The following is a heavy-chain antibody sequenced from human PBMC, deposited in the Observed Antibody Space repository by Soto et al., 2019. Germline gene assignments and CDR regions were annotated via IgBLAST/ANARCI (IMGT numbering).Heavy chain of an antibody. Sequence: GGSLRLSCAASGFSFSSYGMHWVRQAPGKGLEWVAVISYDGSNKYYVDPVKGRFTISRDNSKNTLYLQMNSLRAEDTAVYYCAKGEYYDSSGYCDYWGQGTLVTVSS. CDR2: ISYDGSNK. CDR1: GFSFSSYG. CDR3: AKGEYYDSSGYCDY. J-gene: IGHJ4*02. D-gene: IGHD3-22*01. V-gene: IGHV3-30*18.